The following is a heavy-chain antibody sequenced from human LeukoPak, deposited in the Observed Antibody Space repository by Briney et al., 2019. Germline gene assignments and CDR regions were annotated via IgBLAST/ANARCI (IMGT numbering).Heavy chain of an antibody. CDR3: ARGVEKGPIPAAFDI. CDR2: ISSSSSYI. J-gene: IGHJ3*02. D-gene: IGHD3-10*01. CDR1: GFTFSSYS. V-gene: IGHV3-21*01. Sequence: GGSLRLSCAASGFTFSSYSMNWVRQAPGKGLEWVSSISSSSSYIYYADSVKGRFTIFRDNAKNSLYLQMNSLRAEDTAVYYCARGVEKGPIPAAFDIWGQGTMVTVSS.